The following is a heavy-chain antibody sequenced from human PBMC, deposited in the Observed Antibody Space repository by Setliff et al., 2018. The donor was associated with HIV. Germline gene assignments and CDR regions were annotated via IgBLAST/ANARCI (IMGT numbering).Heavy chain of an antibody. V-gene: IGHV3-48*01. CDR3: ARDTAYFFDI. CDR2: ITGDSSRI. CDR1: GFPFSSSN. J-gene: IGHJ3*02. Sequence: PGGSLRLSCAASGFPFSSSNMHWVRQAPGKGLEWISYITGDSSRITYADSVKGRFTISRDHAKNSLYLQMNSLRAEDTAIYYCARDTAYFFDIWGQGTMVTVSS. D-gene: IGHD1-26*01.